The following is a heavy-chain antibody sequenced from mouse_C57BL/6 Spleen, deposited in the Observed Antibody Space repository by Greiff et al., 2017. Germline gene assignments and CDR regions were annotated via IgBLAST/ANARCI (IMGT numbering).Heavy chain of an antibody. J-gene: IGHJ1*03. V-gene: IGHV2-2*01. Sequence: VQLQQSGPGLVQPSQSLSITCTVSGFSLTSYGVHWVRQSPGKGLEWLGVIWSGGSTDYNAAFISRLSISKDNSKSQVFFKMNSLQADDTAIYYCARRPDYSNYEYFDVWGTGTTVTVSS. D-gene: IGHD2-5*01. CDR2: IWSGGST. CDR3: ARRPDYSNYEYFDV. CDR1: GFSLTSYG.